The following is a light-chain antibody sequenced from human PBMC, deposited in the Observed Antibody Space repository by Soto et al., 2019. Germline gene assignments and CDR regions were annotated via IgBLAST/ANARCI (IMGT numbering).Light chain of an antibody. V-gene: IGKV1-9*01. Sequence: LTQSPSLLSAYGGDSVNITCRPSQGIXNHLGWYQQEPGKAPKLLXYAASALQSGVPSRFRGSGSGTEFTLTISSLQPDDFSTYYCQQSYSSTIPFGQGTRLEIK. CDR2: AAS. J-gene: IGKJ5*01. CDR1: QGIXNH. CDR3: QQSYSSTIP.